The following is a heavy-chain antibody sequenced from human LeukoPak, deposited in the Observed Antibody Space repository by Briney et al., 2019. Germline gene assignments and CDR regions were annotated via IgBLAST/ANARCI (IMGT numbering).Heavy chain of an antibody. V-gene: IGHV3-20*01. CDR3: ARPLYSSSWYGGSLGY. Sequence: GGSLRLSCAASGFNFDDHGMSWVRQAPGKGLEWVSGINWNSGSTSYADSVKGRFTISRDNAKNSLYLQMNSLRVEDTALCLCARPLYSSSWYGGSLGYWGRGTLVTVSS. CDR2: INWNSGST. CDR1: GFNFDDHG. D-gene: IGHD6-13*01. J-gene: IGHJ4*02.